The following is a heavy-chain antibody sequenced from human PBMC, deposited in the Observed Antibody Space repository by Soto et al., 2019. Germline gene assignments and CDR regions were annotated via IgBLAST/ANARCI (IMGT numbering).Heavy chain of an antibody. CDR2: LTSSGGTT. CDR1: GFTFSRHG. D-gene: IGHD2-21*02. Sequence: EVQLLESGGGLVQPGGSLRLSCAASGFTFSRHGMSWVRQAPGKGLEWVSALTSSGGTTYYADSVKGRFTISRDNAKNTTYLQMNSLIVEDTAVYYCAKVLGSGVTQFYFDYWGQGALVTVSS. V-gene: IGHV3-23*01. CDR3: AKVLGSGVTQFYFDY. J-gene: IGHJ4*02.